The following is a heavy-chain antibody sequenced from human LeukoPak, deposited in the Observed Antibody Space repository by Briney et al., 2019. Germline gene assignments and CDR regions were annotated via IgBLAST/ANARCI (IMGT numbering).Heavy chain of an antibody. CDR2: IIPIFGTA. CDR1: GGTFSSYA. CDR3: ARDLRASSSWYFNYYYYGMDV. D-gene: IGHD6-13*01. V-gene: IGHV1-69*13. Sequence: GASVKVSCKASGGTFSSYAISWVRQAPGQGLEWMGGIIPIFGTANYAQKFQGRVTITADESTSTAYMELSSLRSEDTAVYYCARDLRASSSWYFNYYYYGMDVWGQGTTVTVSS. J-gene: IGHJ6*02.